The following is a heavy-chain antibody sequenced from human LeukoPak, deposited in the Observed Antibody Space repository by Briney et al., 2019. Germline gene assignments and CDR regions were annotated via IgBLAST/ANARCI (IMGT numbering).Heavy chain of an antibody. J-gene: IGHJ4*02. Sequence: SGGSLRLSCAASVFTFSNYAMSWVRQTPGKGLEWVSGISGSGGTTYYADSVKGRFTVSRDNSKNTLYLQMNSLRAEDTAVYYCAKATVFGVVDYFDYWGQGTLVTVSS. CDR1: VFTFSNYA. V-gene: IGHV3-23*01. CDR3: AKATVFGVVDYFDY. CDR2: ISGSGGTT. D-gene: IGHD3-3*01.